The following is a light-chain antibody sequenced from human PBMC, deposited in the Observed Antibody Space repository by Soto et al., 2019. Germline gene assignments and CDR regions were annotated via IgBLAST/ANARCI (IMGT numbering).Light chain of an antibody. CDR2: AAS. CDR1: QGISSY. CDR3: QQYYSYSEA. J-gene: IGKJ1*01. V-gene: IGKV1-8*01. Sequence: AIRMTQSPSSLSASTGDRVTITCRASQGISSYLAWYQQKPGKAPKLLIYAASTLRSGVPSRFSGSGSGTDFTLTISCLQSEDFATYYCQQYYSYSEAFGQGTKVDIK.